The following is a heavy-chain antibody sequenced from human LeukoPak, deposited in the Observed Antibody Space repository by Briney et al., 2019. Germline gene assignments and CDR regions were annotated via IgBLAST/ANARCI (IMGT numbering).Heavy chain of an antibody. J-gene: IGHJ6*02. CDR3: GRDKGDGSYYGMDV. V-gene: IGHV3-21*01. CDR2: ISGRGGYI. D-gene: IGHD5-24*01. Sequence: PGGSLRLSCAASGLTFSGYSMNWARQAPGKGLEWVSSISGRGGYIFYADSVKGRFTISRDNAKNSLYLQMNSLRVEDTAVYYCGRDKGDGSYYGMDVWGQGTTVIVSS. CDR1: GLTFSGYS.